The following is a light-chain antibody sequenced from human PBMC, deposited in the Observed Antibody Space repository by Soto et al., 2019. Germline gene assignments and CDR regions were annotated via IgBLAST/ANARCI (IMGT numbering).Light chain of an antibody. Sequence: EIVLTQSPGTLSLSTGERATLSCRASQTVTSSHLAWYQQKPGQAPRLLISGASSRAAGIPDRFRGSGSGTDFTLTINRLDPEDFAMYYCQQYGRTFGQGTKVDI. CDR1: QTVTSSH. CDR3: QQYGRT. J-gene: IGKJ1*01. CDR2: GAS. V-gene: IGKV3-20*01.